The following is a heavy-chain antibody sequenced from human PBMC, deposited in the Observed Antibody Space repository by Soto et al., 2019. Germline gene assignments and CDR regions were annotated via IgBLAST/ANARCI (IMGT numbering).Heavy chain of an antibody. J-gene: IGHJ1*01. CDR1: GGTFSSYA. CDR2: IIPIFGTA. Sequence: QVQLVQSGAEVKKPGSSVKVSCKASGGTFSSYAISWVRQAPGQGLEWMGGIIPIFGTANYAQKFQGRVTITADESTSTAYMEMSSLRSEYTAVYYCAREGVAAAGPPSQYFQHWGQGTLVTVSS. D-gene: IGHD6-13*01. CDR3: AREGVAAAGPPSQYFQH. V-gene: IGHV1-69*12.